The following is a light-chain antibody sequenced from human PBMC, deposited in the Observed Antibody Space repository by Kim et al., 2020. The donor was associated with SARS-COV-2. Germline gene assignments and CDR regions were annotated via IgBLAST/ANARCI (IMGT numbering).Light chain of an antibody. CDR1: STDIGSYSH. Sequence: QSALTQPASVSGSPGQSITVTCTGTSTDIGSYSHVSWYQQHSCKAPKVIIYEVNHRPSGVPDRFSCSKSDNTASLTISGLQAEDEADYYCILHTSSRTWVFGGGTQLTVL. CDR3: ILHTSSRTWV. CDR2: EVN. V-gene: IGLV2-14*02. J-gene: IGLJ3*02.